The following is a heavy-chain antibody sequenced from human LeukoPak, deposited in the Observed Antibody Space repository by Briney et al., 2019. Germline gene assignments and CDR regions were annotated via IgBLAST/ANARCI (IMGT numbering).Heavy chain of an antibody. D-gene: IGHD3-9*01. J-gene: IGHJ6*02. CDR1: GGSISSGGYY. CDR2: ICYSGST. V-gene: IGHV4-31*03. Sequence: SETLSLTCTVSGGSISSGGYYWSWIRQHPGKGLEWIGYICYSGSTYYNPSLKSRVTISVDTSKNQFSLKLSSVTAADTAVYYCARDNYDVLTGYYYGMDVWGQGTTVTVSS. CDR3: ARDNYDVLTGYYYGMDV.